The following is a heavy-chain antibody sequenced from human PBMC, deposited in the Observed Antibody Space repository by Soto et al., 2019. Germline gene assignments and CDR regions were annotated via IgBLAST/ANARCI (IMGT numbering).Heavy chain of an antibody. CDR1: GFSLRTSEEG. J-gene: IGHJ4*02. V-gene: IGHV2-5*02. CDR2: IYWDDDK. Sequence: ITLKESGPTLVQPTQTLTLTCTFSGFSLRTSEEGVGWIRQPPGKALEWLALIYWDDDKRYSPSLRCRLTXTXXTSKNQVVLTLSTMDPVDTATYFCAHRFDWYYFDSWGQGTLVTVSS. D-gene: IGHD3-9*01. CDR3: AHRFDWYYFDS.